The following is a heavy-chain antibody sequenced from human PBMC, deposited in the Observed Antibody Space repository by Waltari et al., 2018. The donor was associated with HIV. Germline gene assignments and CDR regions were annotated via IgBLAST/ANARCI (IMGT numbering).Heavy chain of an antibody. V-gene: IGHV3-33*01. D-gene: IGHD2-8*01. J-gene: IGHJ4*02. CDR3: ARGDIILMVYTIDY. Sequence: QVQLVESGGGVVQPGRSLRLSCAASGFLFSSYGMHWVRQAPGKGLEWVAFIWFDGNQKYYSDAVKGRFTISRDNSKDTVDLQMNSLRTEDTGVYYCARGDIILMVYTIDYWGQGTLVSVSS. CDR1: GFLFSSYG. CDR2: IWFDGNQK.